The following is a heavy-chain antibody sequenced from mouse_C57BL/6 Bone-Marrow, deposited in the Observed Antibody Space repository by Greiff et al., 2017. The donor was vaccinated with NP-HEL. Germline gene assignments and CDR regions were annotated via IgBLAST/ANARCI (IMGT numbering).Heavy chain of an antibody. D-gene: IGHD3-3*01. Sequence: EVMLVESGGGLVQPGGSLKLSCAASGFTFSDYYMYWVRQTPEKRLEWVAYISNGGGSTYYPDTVKGRFTISRDNAKNTLYLQMSRLKSEDTAMYYCASPLGSCYYAMDYWGQGASVT. CDR2: ISNGGGST. CDR1: GFTFSDYY. V-gene: IGHV5-12*01. J-gene: IGHJ4*01. CDR3: ASPLGSCYYAMDY.